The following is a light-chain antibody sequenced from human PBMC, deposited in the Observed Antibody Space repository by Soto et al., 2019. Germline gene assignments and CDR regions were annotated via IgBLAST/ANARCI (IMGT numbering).Light chain of an antibody. Sequence: DIVMTQSPDSLAVSLGERATINCKSSQSVLYRSNNKNYLAWFQQKPGQPPKVLINWASTRESGVPDRFSGSGSGTEFTLTISSLQSEDFAVYYCQQYNNWPPWTFGQGTKVDIK. CDR2: WAS. CDR3: QQYNNWPPWT. V-gene: IGKV4-1*01. CDR1: QSVLYRSNNKNY. J-gene: IGKJ1*01.